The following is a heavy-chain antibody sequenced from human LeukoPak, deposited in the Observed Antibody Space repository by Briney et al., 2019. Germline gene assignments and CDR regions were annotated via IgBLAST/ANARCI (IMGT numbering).Heavy chain of an antibody. J-gene: IGHJ4*02. Sequence: SETLSLTCSVSGGSISSYYWSWIRQPPGKGLEWIGYIYYSGSTNYNPSLKSRVTISVDTSKNQFSLELSSVTAADTAVYYCARDSGKLGFDYWGQGTLVTVSS. V-gene: IGHV4-59*01. D-gene: IGHD7-27*01. CDR2: IYYSGST. CDR1: GGSISSYY. CDR3: ARDSGKLGFDY.